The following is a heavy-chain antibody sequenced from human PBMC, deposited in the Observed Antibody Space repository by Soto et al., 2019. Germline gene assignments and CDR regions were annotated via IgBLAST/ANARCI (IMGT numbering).Heavy chain of an antibody. CDR2: IFHSGTT. D-gene: IGHD2-2*02. V-gene: IGHV4-31*03. Sequence: QVQLQESGPGLVKPSQTLSLTCFVSGGSMTSGGNYWTWIRQHPGKGLEWIGTIFHSGTTYYSPSVKSRATISVDTSKNQFSLKLTSVTAADTAVYYCAKERYPLLYRYNYFDSWGQGTLVTVSS. CDR1: GGSMTSGGNY. CDR3: AKERYPLLYRYNYFDS. J-gene: IGHJ5*01.